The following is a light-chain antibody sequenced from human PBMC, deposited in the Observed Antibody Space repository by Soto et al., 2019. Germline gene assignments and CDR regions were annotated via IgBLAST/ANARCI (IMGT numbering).Light chain of an antibody. CDR2: EDI. J-gene: IGLJ1*01. Sequence: QSVLTQPASVSGSPGQSITISCTGTSSDVGGYNLVSWYQQHPGKAPKLMIYEDIKRPSGISDRFSGSKSVNTASLTISGLQAEDESDYYCGSYSSTDTPFVFGTGTKLTVL. CDR1: SSDVGGYNL. CDR3: GSYSSTDTPFV. V-gene: IGLV2-14*02.